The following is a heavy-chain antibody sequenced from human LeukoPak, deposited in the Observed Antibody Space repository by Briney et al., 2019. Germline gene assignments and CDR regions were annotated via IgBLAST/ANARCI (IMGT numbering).Heavy chain of an antibody. V-gene: IGHV3-23*01. CDR2: ITDSGGTT. CDR3: AKLWRGSSPGYFDY. J-gene: IGHJ4*02. CDR1: GFTFRSYA. Sequence: PGGSLRLSCAASGFTFRSYAMSWVRQAPGKGLEWVSVITDSGGTTFYADSVKGRFTISRDNSKNTLFLQMNSLSAEDSAIYYCAKLWRGSSPGYFDYWGQGALVTVSS. D-gene: IGHD3-10*01.